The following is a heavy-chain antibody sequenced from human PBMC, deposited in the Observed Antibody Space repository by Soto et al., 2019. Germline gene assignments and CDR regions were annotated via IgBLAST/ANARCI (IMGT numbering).Heavy chain of an antibody. CDR2: IYPGDSDT. D-gene: IGHD2-8*02. Sequence: PGESVKISFQGSGYAFSSYWIAWVRQMPGKGLEWMGIIYPGDSDTRYSPSFQGQVTISVDKSITTAYLQWSSLKASDTAMYYCARGYCTATICDPWFDPWGQGTLVTVSS. V-gene: IGHV5-51*01. CDR1: GYAFSSYW. CDR3: ARGYCTATICDPWFDP. J-gene: IGHJ5*02.